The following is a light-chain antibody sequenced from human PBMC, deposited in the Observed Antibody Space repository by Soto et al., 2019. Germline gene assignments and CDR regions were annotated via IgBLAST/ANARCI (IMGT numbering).Light chain of an antibody. V-gene: IGKV1-5*03. CDR3: QHYNCYSEA. J-gene: IGKJ1*01. CDR2: KAS. Sequence: DIQMTQSPSTLSGSVGDRVTITCRASQTISSWLAWYQQKPGKAPKLLIYKASTLKSGVPSRFSGSGSGTEFTLTISSLQPDDFATYYCQHYNCYSEAFRQGTKVELK. CDR1: QTISSW.